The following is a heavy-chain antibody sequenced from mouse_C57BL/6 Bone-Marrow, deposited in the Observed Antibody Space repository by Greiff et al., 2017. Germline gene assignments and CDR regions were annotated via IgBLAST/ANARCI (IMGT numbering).Heavy chain of an antibody. CDR3: ARGSTVVAPDY. Sequence: EVKLVESGGGLVKPGGSLKLSCAASGFTFSDYGMHWVRQAPEKGLEWVAYISSGSSTIYYADTVKGRFTISRDNAKNTLFLQMTSLRSEDTAMYYCARGSTVVAPDYWGQGTSVTVSS. J-gene: IGHJ4*01. CDR2: ISSGSSTI. CDR1: GFTFSDYG. D-gene: IGHD1-1*01. V-gene: IGHV5-17*01.